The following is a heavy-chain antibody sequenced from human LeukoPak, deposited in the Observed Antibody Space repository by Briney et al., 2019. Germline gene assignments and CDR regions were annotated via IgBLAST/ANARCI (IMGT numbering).Heavy chain of an antibody. D-gene: IGHD4-17*01. CDR2: IFYSGST. CDR3: ARSATVTTGYFDY. V-gene: IGHV4-39*07. J-gene: IGHJ4*02. Sequence: SETLSLTCTVSGASITGSGYYWGWIRQPPGKGLEWIGSIFYSGSTYYNPSLKSRVTISEDTSKNQFSLKLSSVTAADTAVYYCARSATVTTGYFDYWGQGTLVTVSS. CDR1: GASITGSGYY.